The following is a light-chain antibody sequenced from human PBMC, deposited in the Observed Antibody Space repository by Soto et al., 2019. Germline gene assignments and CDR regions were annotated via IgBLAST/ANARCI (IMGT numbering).Light chain of an antibody. CDR2: DAS. V-gene: IGKV3-15*01. J-gene: IGKJ1*01. CDR1: QSVSST. CDR3: QQYNNWPQT. Sequence: EIVMTQSPATLSVSPGERATLSCRASQSVSSTLAWYQQRPGQAPRLLIYDASTRATGIPARFSGSGSGTEFTLTFSSLQSEDFAVYYCQQYNNWPQTFGQGTQVESK.